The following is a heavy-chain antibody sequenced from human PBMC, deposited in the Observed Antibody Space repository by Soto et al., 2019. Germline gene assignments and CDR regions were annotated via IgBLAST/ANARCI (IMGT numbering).Heavy chain of an antibody. CDR1: GGSFSGYY. CDR3: ARARGSQWYYYGSGSYYPSPYYYYGMDV. Sequence: QVQLQQWGAGLLKPSETLSLTCAVYGGSFSGYYWSWIRQPPGKGLEWIGEINHSGSTNYNPSLKSRVTISVYTSKNQFSLKLSSVTAADTAVYYCARARGSQWYYYGSGSYYPSPYYYYGMDVWGQGTTVTVSS. J-gene: IGHJ6*02. D-gene: IGHD3-10*01. V-gene: IGHV4-34*01. CDR2: INHSGST.